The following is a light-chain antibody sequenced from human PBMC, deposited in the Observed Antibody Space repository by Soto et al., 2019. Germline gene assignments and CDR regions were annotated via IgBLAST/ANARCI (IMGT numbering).Light chain of an antibody. Sequence: ELVLTQSPGTLSLSPGERATLSCRASQSVRNSYIAWYQQKPGQAPRLLIYGGSSRATGIPDRFSGSGSGTDFTLTISRLEPEDFAVYYCQQFGSSPITFGQGTRLEIK. V-gene: IGKV3-20*01. CDR1: QSVRNSY. CDR3: QQFGSSPIT. J-gene: IGKJ5*01. CDR2: GGS.